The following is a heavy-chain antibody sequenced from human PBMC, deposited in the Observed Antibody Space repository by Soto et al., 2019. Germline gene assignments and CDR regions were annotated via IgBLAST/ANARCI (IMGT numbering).Heavy chain of an antibody. D-gene: IGHD2-21*02. J-gene: IGHJ6*02. CDR2: IIPMFGTA. CDR1: GGTFINHA. Sequence: SVKVSCKASGGTFINHAFSWVRQAPGQGLEWMGGIIPMFGTADYSQKFQGRVTITADESTTTAHMELSSLRSDDSAVYYCARDDATYCGGDCYRYFFYGLDVWGQGTTVTVSS. CDR3: ARDDATYCGGDCYRYFFYGLDV. V-gene: IGHV1-69*13.